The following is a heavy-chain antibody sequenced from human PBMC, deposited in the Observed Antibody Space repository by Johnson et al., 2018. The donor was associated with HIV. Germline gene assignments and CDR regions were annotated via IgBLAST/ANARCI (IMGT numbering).Heavy chain of an antibody. J-gene: IGHJ3*02. CDR3: ARVGAGHISGPDMVFDI. D-gene: IGHD6-19*01. CDR2: IYSGGST. CDR1: GFTVRSNY. Sequence: EVLLLESGGGLVQPGGSLRLSCAASGFTVRSNYMSWVRQAPGKGLEWVSVIYSGGSTYYADTVKGRFTISRDNSKNTLYLLMNSLRAEDTAVYHCARVGAGHISGPDMVFDIWGQGTMVTVSS. V-gene: IGHV3-66*01.